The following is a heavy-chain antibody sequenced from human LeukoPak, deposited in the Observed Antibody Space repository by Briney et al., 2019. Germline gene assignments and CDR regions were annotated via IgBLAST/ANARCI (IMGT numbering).Heavy chain of an antibody. V-gene: IGHV3-15*01. CDR1: GFTFSNAW. Sequence: GGSLRLSCAAPGFTFSNAWMSWVRQAPGKGLEWVGRIKSKTDGGTTDYAAPVKGRFTISRDDSKNTLYLQMNSLKTEDTAVYYCTTYCLRTYCGGVQQFDPLGQGTLVTVSS. D-gene: IGHD2-21*01. CDR2: IKSKTDGGTT. J-gene: IGHJ5*02. CDR3: TTYCLRTYCGGVQQFDP.